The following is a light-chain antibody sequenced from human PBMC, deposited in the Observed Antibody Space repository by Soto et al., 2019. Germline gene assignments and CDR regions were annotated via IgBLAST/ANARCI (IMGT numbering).Light chain of an antibody. J-gene: IGKJ1*01. CDR1: QSVSSAY. Sequence: EIVLTQSPGTLSLSPGERATLSCRASQSVSSAYLAWYQHKPGQPPTLLIYAASSRVTGIPDRFSGSGSRTHFTFTISSLEPEEFGVYYCQQYGSPWTWTFGQGTKVEIK. CDR2: AAS. V-gene: IGKV3-20*01. CDR3: QQYGSPWTWT.